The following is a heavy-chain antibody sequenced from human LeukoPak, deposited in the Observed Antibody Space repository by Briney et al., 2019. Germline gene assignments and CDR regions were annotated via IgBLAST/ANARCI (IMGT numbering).Heavy chain of an antibody. V-gene: IGHV1-69*06. CDR2: IIPIFGTA. Sequence: SVKVSCKASGGTFSSYAISWVRQAPGQGLEWMGRIIPIFGTANYAQKFQGRVTITADKSTSTAYMELSSLRSENTAVYYCARDTKESDYGSGSYSDYWGQGTLVTVSS. CDR3: ARDTKESDYGSGSYSDY. J-gene: IGHJ4*02. D-gene: IGHD3-10*01. CDR1: GGTFSSYA.